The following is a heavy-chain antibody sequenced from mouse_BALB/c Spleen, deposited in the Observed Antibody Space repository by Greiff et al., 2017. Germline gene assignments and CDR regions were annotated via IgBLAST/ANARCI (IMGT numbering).Heavy chain of an antibody. D-gene: IGHD2-4*01. CDR1: GYTFTSYY. CDR2: IYPGNVNT. J-gene: IGHJ3*01. V-gene: IGHV1S56*01. Sequence: VQLQQSGPELVKPGASVRISCKASGYTFTSYYIHWVKQRPGQGLEWIGWIYPGNVNTKYNEKFKGKATLTADKSSSTAYMQLSSLTSEDSAVYFCARWGDYDDFAYWGQGTLVTVSA. CDR3: ARWGDYDDFAY.